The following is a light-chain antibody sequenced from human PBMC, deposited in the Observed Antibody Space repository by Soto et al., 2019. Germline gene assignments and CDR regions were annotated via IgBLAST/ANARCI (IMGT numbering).Light chain of an antibody. J-gene: IGKJ5*01. CDR1: QSVSSSY. CDR2: GAS. Sequence: EIVLTQSPGTLALSPGERATLSRRAGQSVSSSYLAWYQQKPGQAPTLLIYGASSRATGIPDRFSGSGSGTDFTLTISRLEPEDFAVYYCQQYGSSPKYTFGQGTRLEIK. V-gene: IGKV3-20*01. CDR3: QQYGSSPKYT.